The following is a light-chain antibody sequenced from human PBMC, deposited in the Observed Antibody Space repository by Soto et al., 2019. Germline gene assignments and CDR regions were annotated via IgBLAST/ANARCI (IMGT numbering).Light chain of an antibody. Sequence: QSVLTQPPSVSAAPGQRVTISCTGSSSNNGTGYDVHWYQQLPGTAPKLLIYSNVNRPSGVPDRFSGSKSGASASLSITELQAEDEADYYCQSYDSSLSSYVFGTGTKLTVL. J-gene: IGLJ1*01. V-gene: IGLV1-40*01. CDR3: QSYDSSLSSYV. CDR1: SSNNGTGYD. CDR2: SNV.